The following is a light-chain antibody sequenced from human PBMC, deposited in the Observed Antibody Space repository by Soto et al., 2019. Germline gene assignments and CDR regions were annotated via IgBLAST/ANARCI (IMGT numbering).Light chain of an antibody. CDR2: DTS. J-gene: IGLJ2*01. V-gene: IGLV7-46*01. CDR3: LICYNAARV. CDR1: TGAVTSNHH. Sequence: QAVVTQEPSLTVSPGGTVTLTCGSSTGAVTSNHHPYWFQQKAGQAPRTLIYDTSNKHSWTPARFSGSLLGDKAALTLSGAQPEDEAQYSCLICYNAARVFGGGTKLTVL.